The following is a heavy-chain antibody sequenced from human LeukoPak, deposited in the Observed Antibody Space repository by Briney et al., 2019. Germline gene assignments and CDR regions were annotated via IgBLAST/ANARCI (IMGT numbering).Heavy chain of an antibody. CDR1: GGSIGSGTYY. CDR2: FYTGGST. Sequence: SETLSLTCTVSGGSIGSGTYYWTWLRQPAGKGLEWIGRFYTGGSTNYNPSLRSRVSISLDMSKNQFSLKMSSVTAADTAVYYCARDRKQWLRGPFDPWGQGTLVTVSS. V-gene: IGHV4-61*02. D-gene: IGHD6-19*01. J-gene: IGHJ5*02. CDR3: ARDRKQWLRGPFDP.